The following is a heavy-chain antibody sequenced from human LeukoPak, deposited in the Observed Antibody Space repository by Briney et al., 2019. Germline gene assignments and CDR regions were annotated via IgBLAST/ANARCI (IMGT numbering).Heavy chain of an antibody. Sequence: GGSLRLSCAASGFTFSNYAMSWVRQAPGKGLEWVSGISGSGGSTYYADSVKGRFTISRDNAKNSVYLQMNSLRDEDTAVYYCARDLRDYVFDYWGQGTLVTVSS. CDR2: ISGSGGST. J-gene: IGHJ4*02. CDR3: ARDLRDYVFDY. D-gene: IGHD4-17*01. V-gene: IGHV3-23*01. CDR1: GFTFSNYA.